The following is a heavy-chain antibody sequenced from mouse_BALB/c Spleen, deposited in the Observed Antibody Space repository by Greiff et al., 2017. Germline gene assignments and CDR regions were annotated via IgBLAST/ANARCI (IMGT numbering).Heavy chain of an antibody. V-gene: IGHV1S126*01. CDR2: IDPSDSET. J-gene: IGHJ3*01. CDR3: ARDDGYLAWFAY. D-gene: IGHD2-3*01. Sequence: VQLVESGPQLVRPGASVKISCTASGYSFTSYWMHWVKQRPGQGLEWIGMIDPSDSETRLNQKFKDKATLTVDKSTSTAYMQLSSPTSEDSAVDCCARDDGYLAWFAYWGQGTLVTVSA. CDR1: GYSFTSYW.